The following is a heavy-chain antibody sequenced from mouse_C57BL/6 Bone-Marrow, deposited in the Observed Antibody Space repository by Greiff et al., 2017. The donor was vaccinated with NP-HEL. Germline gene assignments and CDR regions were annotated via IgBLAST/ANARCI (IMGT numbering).Heavy chain of an antibody. CDR1: GFSFNTYA. V-gene: IGHV10-1*01. CDR3: VITMITCFDV. Sequence: EVQLQESGGGLVQPKGSLKLSCAASGFSFNTYAMNWVRQAPGKGLEWVARIRSKSNNYATYYADSVKDRFTISRDDSESMLYLQMNNLKTEDTAMYYCVITMITCFDVWGTGTTVTVSS. D-gene: IGHD2-4*01. J-gene: IGHJ1*03. CDR2: IRSKSNNYAT.